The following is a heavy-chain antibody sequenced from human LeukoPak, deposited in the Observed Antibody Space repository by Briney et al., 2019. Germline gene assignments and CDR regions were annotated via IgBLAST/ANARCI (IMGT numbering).Heavy chain of an antibody. D-gene: IGHD3-9*01. J-gene: IGHJ4*02. CDR2: IYYSGST. V-gene: IGHV4-59*01. CDR3: ASRDILTGYYNY. Sequence: SETLSLTCTVSGGSISSYYWSWIRQPPGKGLEWIGYIYYSGSTNYNPSLKGRVTISVDTSKNQFSLKLSSVTAADTAVYYCASRDILTGYYNYWGQGTLVTVSS. CDR1: GGSISSYY.